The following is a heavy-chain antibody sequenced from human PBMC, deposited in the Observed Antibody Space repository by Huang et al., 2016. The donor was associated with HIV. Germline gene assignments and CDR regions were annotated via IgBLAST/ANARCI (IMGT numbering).Heavy chain of an antibody. Sequence: QLQLQESGPGLVKPSETLSLTCTVSGGSISSSSYYWGWIRQPPGKGLEWIGSSYHSGTTYYNPSLKSRVTISVETSRTQFSLKLSSVTAADTAVYYCAAHGRIVGIPAAPLRFDPWGQGTLVTVSS. J-gene: IGHJ5*02. D-gene: IGHD6-13*01. CDR2: SYHSGTT. CDR3: AAHGRIVGIPAAPLRFDP. V-gene: IGHV4-39*01. CDR1: GGSISSSSYY.